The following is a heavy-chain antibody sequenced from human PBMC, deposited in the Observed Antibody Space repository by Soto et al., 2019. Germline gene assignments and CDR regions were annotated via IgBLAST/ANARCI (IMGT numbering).Heavy chain of an antibody. CDR2: INPDTDDT. Sequence: QLLQSGAEVRKPGASVKVSCKASGYTFIDYYMHWVRQAPGQGLEWMGWINPDTDDTHYAQKVQGRLIMTRDTSINTVYMELSRLTSDDTAVYYCARDYFDRSGLYGMDLWGQGTTVTVSS. D-gene: IGHD3-22*01. CDR3: ARDYFDRSGLYGMDL. J-gene: IGHJ6*02. CDR1: GYTFIDYY. V-gene: IGHV1-2*02.